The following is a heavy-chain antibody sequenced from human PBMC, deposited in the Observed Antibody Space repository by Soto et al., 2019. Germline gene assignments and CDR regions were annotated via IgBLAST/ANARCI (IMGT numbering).Heavy chain of an antibody. J-gene: IGHJ4*02. CDR1: GGSINNLS. D-gene: IGHD7-27*01. CDR2: IYYTGGT. V-gene: IGHV4-59*11. Sequence: QVQLQESGPGLLKPSGTLSLTCTASGGSINNLSWSWVGQPPGKGLEWIGYIYYTGGTNYNPSLKSRLTMSVDTSKNQFSLNLSSVTAADTAIYYCARANWYCEYWGQGILVTVSS. CDR3: ARANWYCEY.